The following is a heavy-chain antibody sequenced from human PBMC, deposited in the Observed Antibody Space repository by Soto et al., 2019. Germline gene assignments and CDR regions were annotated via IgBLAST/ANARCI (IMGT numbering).Heavy chain of an antibody. CDR1: GDSLSSGGYY. CDR2: IYYSGST. V-gene: IGHV4-31*03. J-gene: IGHJ4*02. Sequence: SETLSLTCTVSGDSLSSGGYYWSWIRQHPGKGLEWIGYIYYSGSTYYNPSLKSRVTISVDKSKNQFSLKLSSVTAADTAVYYCARDNTDGVDYWGQGTLVTVSS. D-gene: IGHD2-2*02. CDR3: ARDNTDGVDY.